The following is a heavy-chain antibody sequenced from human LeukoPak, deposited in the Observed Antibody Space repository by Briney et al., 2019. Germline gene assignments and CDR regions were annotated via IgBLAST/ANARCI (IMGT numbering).Heavy chain of an antibody. V-gene: IGHV3-21*01. Sequence: GGSLRLSCAAPGITFSNYNMNWVRQAPGKGLEWISSITSSSSYTFYADSVKGRFTISRDNAKNSLYLQMSSLRVEDTAIYYCARVQNYFVVVTALGFVDYWGQGTLVTVSS. J-gene: IGHJ4*02. D-gene: IGHD2-21*02. CDR3: ARVQNYFVVVTALGFVDY. CDR2: ITSSSSYT. CDR1: GITFSNYN.